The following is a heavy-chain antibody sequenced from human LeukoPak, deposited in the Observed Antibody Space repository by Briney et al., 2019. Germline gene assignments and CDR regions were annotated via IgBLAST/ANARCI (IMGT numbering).Heavy chain of an antibody. Sequence: GGSLRLSCAASGFTFSSYTMTWVRQAPGKGLEWVSAISTSGHNTFYADSVKGRFTISRDNSKDTLFLQMNSLRAEDTAVYYCARDPGITAAGDFDYWGQGTLVTVSS. CDR1: GFTFSSYT. V-gene: IGHV3-23*01. J-gene: IGHJ4*02. CDR2: ISTSGHNT. CDR3: ARDPGITAAGDFDY. D-gene: IGHD6-13*01.